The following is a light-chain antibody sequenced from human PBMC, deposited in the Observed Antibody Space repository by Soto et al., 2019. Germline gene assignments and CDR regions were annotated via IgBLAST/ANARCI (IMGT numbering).Light chain of an antibody. Sequence: SFELTQQPSASVSPGQTASIPCSGDKLGNKYACWYQQKPGQSPVLVIYQDTQRPSGIPERFSGSNSGNTATLTISGTQPMDEADYYCQAWDSSTAVFGGGTKLTVL. J-gene: IGLJ2*01. CDR2: QDT. CDR1: KLGNKY. V-gene: IGLV3-1*01. CDR3: QAWDSSTAV.